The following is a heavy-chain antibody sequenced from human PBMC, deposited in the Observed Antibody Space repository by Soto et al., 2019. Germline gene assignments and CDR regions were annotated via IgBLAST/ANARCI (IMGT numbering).Heavy chain of an antibody. CDR2: INAGNGNT. D-gene: IGHD4-4*01. CDR1: GYNFTSYA. Sequence: ASVKVSCKASGYNFTSYAMHWGRQAPGQRLEWMGWINAGNGNTKYSQKCQGRVTITRDTSASTAYMELSSLRSEDTAVYYCARDPLNYSNYVRYYGMDVWGQGTTVTVSS. J-gene: IGHJ6*02. CDR3: ARDPLNYSNYVRYYGMDV. V-gene: IGHV1-3*01.